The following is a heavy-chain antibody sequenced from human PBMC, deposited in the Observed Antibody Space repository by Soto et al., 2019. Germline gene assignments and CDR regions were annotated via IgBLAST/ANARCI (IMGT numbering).Heavy chain of an antibody. D-gene: IGHD3-3*01. CDR1: GFTFSDYY. V-gene: IGHV3-11*01. CDR3: ARVRDYDFSSSYGTNIDN. CDR2: ISSSGSTI. Sequence: GGSLTLSCAATGFTFSDYYMSWIRQATGKGLEWVSYISSSGSTIYYADSVKGRFTISRDNAKNSLYLQMNSLRAEDAALYYCARVRDYDFSSSYGTNIDNWCQGTLLPVSA. J-gene: IGHJ4*02.